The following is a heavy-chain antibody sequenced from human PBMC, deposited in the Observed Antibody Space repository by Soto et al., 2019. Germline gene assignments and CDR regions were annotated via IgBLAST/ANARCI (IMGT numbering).Heavy chain of an antibody. CDR3: AGDRWAAGIAVAGTVHYYGMDV. D-gene: IGHD6-19*01. CDR1: GYTFTSYY. J-gene: IGHJ6*02. V-gene: IGHV1-46*01. Sequence: QVQLVQSGAEVKKPGASVKVSCKASGYTFTSYYMHWVRQAPGQGLEWMGIINPSGGSTSYAQKFQGRVTMTRDTSTSTVYMELSSLRSEDTAVYYCAGDRWAAGIAVAGTVHYYGMDVWGQGTTVTVSS. CDR2: INPSGGST.